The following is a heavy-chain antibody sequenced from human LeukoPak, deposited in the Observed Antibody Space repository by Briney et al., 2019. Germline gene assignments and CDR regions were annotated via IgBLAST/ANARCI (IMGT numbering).Heavy chain of an antibody. J-gene: IGHJ4*02. CDR2: INTNTGNP. D-gene: IGHD1-26*01. V-gene: IGHV7-4-1*02. CDR3: ATVGATDFDY. Sequence: EWMGWINTNTGNPTYAQGFTGRFVFSLDTSVSTAYLQISSLKAEDTAVYYCATVGATDFDYWGQGTLVTVSS.